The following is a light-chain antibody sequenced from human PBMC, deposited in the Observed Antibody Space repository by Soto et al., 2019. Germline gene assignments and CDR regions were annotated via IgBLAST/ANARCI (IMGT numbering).Light chain of an antibody. CDR1: QSISSNY. CDR2: GAS. J-gene: IGKJ3*01. Sequence: EIVLTQSPGTLSLSPGERATLSCRASQSISSNYLAGYQQRPGQAPRLLIFGASYRATGIPDRFSGSGSGTDFTLTISRLEPEDFAVYYCQQYSSSPPEFTFGPGTRVESK. CDR3: QQYSSSPPEFT. V-gene: IGKV3-20*01.